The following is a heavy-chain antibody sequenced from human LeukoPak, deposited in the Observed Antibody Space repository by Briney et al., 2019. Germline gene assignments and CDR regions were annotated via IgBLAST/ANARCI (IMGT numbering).Heavy chain of an antibody. CDR1: GITFGDNG. CDR2: IRSKAYGGTT. V-gene: IGHV3-49*04. J-gene: IGHJ4*02. CDR3: TRGQKDFDY. Sequence: PGGSLRLSCRASGITFGDNGMSWVRQAPGKGLERVGFIRSKAYGGTTEYAASVKGRFSISREDSKSIAYLQMNSLKTEDTAVYYCTRGQKDFDYWGQGTLVTVSS.